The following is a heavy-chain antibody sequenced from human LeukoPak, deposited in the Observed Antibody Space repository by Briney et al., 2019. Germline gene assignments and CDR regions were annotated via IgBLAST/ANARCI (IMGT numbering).Heavy chain of an antibody. D-gene: IGHD6-19*01. Sequence: ASVKVSCKASGYTFTGYYVHWVRQAPGQGLEWMGCIDPNSGGTYYAQKFQGRISMTGDTSISTAYVELSGLRSDDTALYYCASAPVAGIHQYLDYWGQGTLVSVSS. CDR1: GYTFTGYY. CDR3: ASAPVAGIHQYLDY. J-gene: IGHJ4*02. CDR2: IDPNSGGT. V-gene: IGHV1-2*02.